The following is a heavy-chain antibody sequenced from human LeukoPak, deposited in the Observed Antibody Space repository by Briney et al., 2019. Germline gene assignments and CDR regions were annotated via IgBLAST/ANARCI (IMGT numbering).Heavy chain of an antibody. CDR3: AKASRPYSSSWYDYYGMDV. CDR1: GFTFDDYA. D-gene: IGHD6-13*01. J-gene: IGHJ6*02. V-gene: IGHV3-9*01. CDR2: ISWNSGSI. Sequence: PSRSLRLSCAASGFTFDDYAMHWVRQAPGEGLEWVSGISWNSGSIGYADSVKGRFTISRDNAKNSLYLQMNSLRAEDTALYYCAKASRPYSSSWYDYYGMDVWGQGTTVTVSS.